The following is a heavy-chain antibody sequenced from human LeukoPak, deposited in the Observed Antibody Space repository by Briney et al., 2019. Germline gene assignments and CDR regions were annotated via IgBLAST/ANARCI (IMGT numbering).Heavy chain of an antibody. CDR2: IHTDGST. Sequence: SETLTLTCTASGGSISSYYWCWLRKPAGKGLEWIGRIHTDGSTNYNPSLKSRVTMSGDESKNQFSLKLSSVTAADTAVYYRARASSAYCVGDCYELWFDPWGEGTLVTVSS. CDR3: ARASSAYCVGDCYELWFDP. D-gene: IGHD2-21*02. J-gene: IGHJ5*02. CDR1: GGSISSYY. V-gene: IGHV4-4*07.